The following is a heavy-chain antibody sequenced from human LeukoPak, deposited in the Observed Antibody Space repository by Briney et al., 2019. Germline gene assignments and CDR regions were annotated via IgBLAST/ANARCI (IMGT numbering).Heavy chain of an antibody. CDR1: GWSFNDYY. Sequence: SETLSLTCAVYGWSFNDYYWNWIRHPPGKGLEWIGEINDRGDTNYNPSLKSRVTISVDTSKKQFSLRLTSMIAADTALYYCARGQVPAARGYNWFDPWGQGTLVTVSS. V-gene: IGHV4-34*01. D-gene: IGHD2-2*01. J-gene: IGHJ5*02. CDR3: ARGQVPAARGYNWFDP. CDR2: INDRGDT.